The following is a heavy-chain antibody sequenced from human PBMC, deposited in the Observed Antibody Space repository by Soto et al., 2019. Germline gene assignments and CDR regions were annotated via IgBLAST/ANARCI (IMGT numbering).Heavy chain of an antibody. CDR3: AVVRAAAVDYRVDY. V-gene: IGHV1-46*01. CDR2: INPSGGST. Sequence: ASVKVSCTASGYTFTSYYMHWVRQAPGQGRDWMVIINPSGGSTSYAQKFQGGVTMTRATTTSTVYMELSSLRSEDTAVYYCAVVRAAAVDYRVDYWGQGTLVPVSS. CDR1: GYTFTSYY. D-gene: IGHD2-2*01. J-gene: IGHJ4*02.